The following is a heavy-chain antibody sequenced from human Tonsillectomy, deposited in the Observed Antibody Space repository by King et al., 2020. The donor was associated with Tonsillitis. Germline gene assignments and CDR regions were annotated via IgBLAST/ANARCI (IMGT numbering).Heavy chain of an antibody. CDR1: GYTFTTYG. D-gene: IGHD3-3*01. J-gene: IGHJ4*02. CDR2: ISGYNDNT. V-gene: IGHV1-18*01. Sequence: VQLVESGAEVKKPGASVKVSCKASGYTFTTYGIAWVRQAPGQGLEWMGWISGYNDNTNYAHKFQGRLTMTADTSTNTAYMELRTLRADDTAVYFCAGESPYYDFWSSYYADWGQGTLVTVSS. CDR3: AGESPYYDFWSSYYAD.